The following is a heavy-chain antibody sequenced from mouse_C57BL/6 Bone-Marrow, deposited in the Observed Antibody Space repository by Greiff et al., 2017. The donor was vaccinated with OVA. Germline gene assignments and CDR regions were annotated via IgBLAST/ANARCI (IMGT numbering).Heavy chain of an antibody. V-gene: IGHV1-54*01. CDR2: INPGSGGT. Sequence: VQLQQSGAELVRPGTSVKVSCKASGYAFTNYLIEWVKQRPGQGLEWIGVINPGSGGTNYNEKFKGKATLTADKSSSTAYMQLSSLTSEDSAVYFCARPGIYYGSRGYAMDYWGQGTSVTVSS. J-gene: IGHJ4*01. CDR3: ARPGIYYGSRGYAMDY. D-gene: IGHD1-1*01. CDR1: GYAFTNYL.